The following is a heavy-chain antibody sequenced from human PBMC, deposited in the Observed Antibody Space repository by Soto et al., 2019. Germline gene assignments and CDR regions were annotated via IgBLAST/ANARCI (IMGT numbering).Heavy chain of an antibody. CDR1: GGSISSYY. V-gene: IGHV4-59*08. CDR3: ARLASNYYYMDV. CDR2: IYYSGST. J-gene: IGHJ6*03. D-gene: IGHD3-3*02. Sequence: QVQLQESGPGLVKPSETLSLTCTVSGGSISSYYWSWIRQPPGKGLEWIGYIYYSGSTNYNPSLKSRVTISVDTSKNQFSLKLSSVTAADTAMYYCARLASNYYYMDVWGKGTTVTVSS.